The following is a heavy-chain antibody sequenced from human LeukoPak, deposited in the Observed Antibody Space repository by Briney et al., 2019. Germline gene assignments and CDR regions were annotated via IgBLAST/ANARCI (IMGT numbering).Heavy chain of an antibody. CDR1: GGSISSYY. V-gene: IGHV4-59*01. Sequence: SETLSLTCTVSGGSISSYYWSWIRQPPGKGLEWIGYIYSTGSTNYNPSLKSRVTISVDTSKNKFSLKLSSVTAADTAVYYCASPSHGAFDIWGQGTMVTVSS. CDR2: IYSTGST. J-gene: IGHJ3*02. CDR3: ASPSHGAFDI.